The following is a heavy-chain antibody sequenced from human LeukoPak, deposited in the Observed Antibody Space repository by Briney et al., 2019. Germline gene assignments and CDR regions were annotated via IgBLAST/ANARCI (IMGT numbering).Heavy chain of an antibody. CDR2: IWYDGSNK. CDR3: AKEGTYDILTGYYEAGYFDY. V-gene: IGHV3-33*06. J-gene: IGHJ4*02. Sequence: PGGSLRLSCAASGFTFSSYGMHWVRQAPGKGLEWVAVIWYDGSNKYYADSVKGRFTISRDNSKNTLYLQMNSLRAEDTAVYYCAKEGTYDILTGYYEAGYFDYWGQGTLVTVSS. CDR1: GFTFSSYG. D-gene: IGHD3-9*01.